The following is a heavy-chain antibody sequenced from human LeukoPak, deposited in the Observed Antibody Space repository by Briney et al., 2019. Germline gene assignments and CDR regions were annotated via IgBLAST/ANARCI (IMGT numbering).Heavy chain of an antibody. CDR1: GGSISSYY. J-gene: IGHJ4*02. CDR2: LYYSGST. CDR3: ARLSSGSGYTYYFDS. V-gene: IGHV4-59*08. Sequence: PSETLSLTCTVSGGSISSYYWSWTRQPPGKGLEWIGYLYYSGSTNYNPSLKSRLTISVDTSKNQFSLKLSSVTAADTAVYFCARLSSGSGYTYYFDSWGQGTLVTVSS. D-gene: IGHD3-22*01.